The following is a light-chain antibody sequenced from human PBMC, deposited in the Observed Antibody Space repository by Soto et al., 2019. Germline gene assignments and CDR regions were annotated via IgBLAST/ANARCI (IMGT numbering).Light chain of an antibody. CDR3: QQYNNWPQWT. CDR1: KSVSSN. CDR2: GAS. J-gene: IGKJ1*01. Sequence: EIVMTQSPATLSVSPGERATLSCRASKSVSSNLARYQQKPGQAPRLLIYGASTRATGIPARFSGSGSGTEFTLTISSLQSEDFVVYYCQQYNNWPQWTFGQGTKVEIK. V-gene: IGKV3-15*01.